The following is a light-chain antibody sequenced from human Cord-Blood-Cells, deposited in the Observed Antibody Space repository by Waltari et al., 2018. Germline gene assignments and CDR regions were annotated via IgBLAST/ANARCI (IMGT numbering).Light chain of an antibody. CDR3: CSYAGSYNWV. CDR1: STDVGGYNS. CDR2: DVS. V-gene: IGLV2-11*01. Sequence: QSALTQPPSASGSPGQSVTIPCTGTSTDVGGYNSFSCYQLHPGKAPTLMIYDVSKRPSGVPDRFSGSKSGNTASLTISGLQAEDEADYYCCSYAGSYNWVFGGGTKLTVL. J-gene: IGLJ3*02.